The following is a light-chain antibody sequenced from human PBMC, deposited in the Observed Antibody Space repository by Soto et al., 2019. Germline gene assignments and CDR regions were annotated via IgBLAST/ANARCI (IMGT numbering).Light chain of an antibody. V-gene: IGKV3-11*01. J-gene: IGKJ4*01. Sequence: ESVFTTYPATLSLSRGERATLSRRASQSVSSYLAWYQQKAGQAPRLLIYDASNRATGIPARFSGSVSGTDFTLTISSLEPEDFAVYYCQQHSNWRWLTVGGGTKVDIK. CDR1: QSVSSY. CDR3: QQHSNWRWLT. CDR2: DAS.